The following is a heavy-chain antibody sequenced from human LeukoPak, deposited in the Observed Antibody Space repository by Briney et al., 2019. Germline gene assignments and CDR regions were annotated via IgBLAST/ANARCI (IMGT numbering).Heavy chain of an antibody. J-gene: IGHJ4*02. Sequence: ASVKVSCKASGYTFTSYAMHWVRQAPGQRLEWMGWINAGNGNTKYSQKFQGRVTITRDTSASTAYMELSSLRSEDTAVYYCARDLVLLWFGESKGPFDYWGQGTLVTVSS. CDR3: ARDLVLLWFGESKGPFDY. CDR1: GYTFTSYA. CDR2: INAGNGNT. D-gene: IGHD3-10*01. V-gene: IGHV1-3*01.